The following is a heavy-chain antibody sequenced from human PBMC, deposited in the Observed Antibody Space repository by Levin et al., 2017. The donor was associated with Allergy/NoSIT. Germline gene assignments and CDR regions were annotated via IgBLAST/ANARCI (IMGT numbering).Heavy chain of an antibody. V-gene: IGHV3-7*04. CDR3: ARVNIFYYMDV. CDR2: IKQDGSEK. CDR1: GFTFSSYW. D-gene: IGHD3-3*02. J-gene: IGHJ6*03. Sequence: LSLTCAASGFTFSSYWMSWVRQAPGKGLEWVANIKQDGSEKYYVDSVKGRFTISRDNAKNSLYLQMNSLRAEDTAVYYCARVNIFYYMDVWGKGTTVTVSS.